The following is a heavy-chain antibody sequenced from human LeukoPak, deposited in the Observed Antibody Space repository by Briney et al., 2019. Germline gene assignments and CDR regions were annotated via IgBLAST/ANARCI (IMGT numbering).Heavy chain of an antibody. J-gene: IGHJ4*02. CDR1: GFTFSSYS. V-gene: IGHV3-21*01. D-gene: IGHD3-10*01. CDR3: ASGGYGLVRFDY. Sequence: PGGPLRLSCAASGFTFSSYSVNWVRQAPGKGLEWVSSISSSSSSYIYYADSVKGRFTISRDNAKNSLYLQMNSLRAEDTAVYYCASGGYGLVRFDYWGQGTLVTVSS. CDR2: ISSSSSSYI.